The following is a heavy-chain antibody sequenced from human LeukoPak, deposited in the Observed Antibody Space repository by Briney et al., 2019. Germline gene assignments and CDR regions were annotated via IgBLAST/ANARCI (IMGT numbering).Heavy chain of an antibody. CDR2: IWYDGSNK. CDR3: ARELGSGYYFDY. D-gene: IGHD3-10*01. Sequence: QPGGSLRLSCAASGFTFSSYAMSWVRQAPGKGLEWVAVIWYDGSNKFYADSVKGRFTISRDNAKNSLYLQMNSLRAEDTAVYYCARELGSGYYFDYWGQGTLVTVSS. V-gene: IGHV3-33*08. J-gene: IGHJ4*02. CDR1: GFTFSSYA.